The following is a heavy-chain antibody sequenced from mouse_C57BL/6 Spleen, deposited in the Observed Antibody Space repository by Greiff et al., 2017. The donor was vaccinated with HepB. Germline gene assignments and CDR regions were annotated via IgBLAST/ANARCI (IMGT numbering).Heavy chain of an antibody. V-gene: IGHV1-42*01. J-gene: IGHJ3*01. Sequence: VQLLQSGPELVKPGASVKISCKASGYSFTGYYMNWVKQSPEKSLEWIGEINPSTGGTTYNQKFKAKATLTVDKSSSTAYMQLKSLTSEDSAVYYCARGDYGSSYGTFAYWGQGTLVTVSA. D-gene: IGHD1-1*01. CDR3: ARGDYGSSYGTFAY. CDR2: INPSTGGT. CDR1: GYSFTGYY.